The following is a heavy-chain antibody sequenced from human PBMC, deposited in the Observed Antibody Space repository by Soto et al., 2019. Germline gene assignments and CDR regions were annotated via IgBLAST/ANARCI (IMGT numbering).Heavy chain of an antibody. CDR3: ARENYYDSSGYYYEGSY. CDR1: GGSISSYY. V-gene: IGHV4-59*12. D-gene: IGHD3-22*01. Sequence: SETLSLTCTVSGGSISSYYWSWIRQPPGKGLEWIGYIYYSGSTNYNPSLKSRVTISVDTSKNQFSLKLSSVTAADTAVYYCARENYYDSSGYYYEGSYWGQGTLVTVSS. J-gene: IGHJ4*02. CDR2: IYYSGST.